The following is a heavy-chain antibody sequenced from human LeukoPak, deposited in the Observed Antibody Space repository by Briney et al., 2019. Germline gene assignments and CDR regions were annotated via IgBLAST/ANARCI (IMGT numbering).Heavy chain of an antibody. CDR3: ARREYCSGGTCYLAFDI. CDR1: GGSISSGDYY. Sequence: PSETLSLTCTVSGGSISSGDYYWSWIRQPPGKGLEWIGYIYYSGTTYYNPSLKSRVTISIDTSKNQFSLKLSSVTAADTAVYYCARREYCSGGTCYLAFDIWGQGTMVTVSS. J-gene: IGHJ3*02. V-gene: IGHV4-30-4*01. D-gene: IGHD2-15*01. CDR2: IYYSGTT.